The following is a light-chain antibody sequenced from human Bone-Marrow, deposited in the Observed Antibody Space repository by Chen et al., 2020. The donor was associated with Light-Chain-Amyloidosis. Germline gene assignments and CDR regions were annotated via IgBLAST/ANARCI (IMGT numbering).Light chain of an antibody. CDR2: KND. V-gene: IGLV1-44*01. CDR1: TSNIGSDA. CDR3: AGWDDSLNSWL. Sequence: SVLTQPPSASGTPGQRVTISCSGATSNIGSDAVNWYQHVPGTAPKLLIYKNDRRPSGIPDRFSGSKSGTSASLAISGLQSEDEADYFCAGWDDSLNSWLFGGGTKLTVL. J-gene: IGLJ3*02.